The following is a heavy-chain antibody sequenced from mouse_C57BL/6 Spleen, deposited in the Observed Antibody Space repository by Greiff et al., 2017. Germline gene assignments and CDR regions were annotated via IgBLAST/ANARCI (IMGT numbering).Heavy chain of an antibody. CDR2: ISSGSSTI. J-gene: IGHJ4*01. V-gene: IGHV5-17*01. Sequence: EVMLVESGGGLVKPGGSLKLSCAASGFTFSDYGMHWVRQAPEKGLEWVAYISSGSSTIYYADTVKGRFTISRDNAKNTLFLQMTSLRSEDTAMYYCASDGYYVLDDWGQGTSVTVSS. CDR3: ASDGYYVLDD. CDR1: GFTFSDYG. D-gene: IGHD2-3*01.